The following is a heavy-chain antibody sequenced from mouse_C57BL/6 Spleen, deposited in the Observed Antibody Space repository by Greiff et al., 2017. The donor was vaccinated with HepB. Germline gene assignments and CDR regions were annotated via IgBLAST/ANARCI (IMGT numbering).Heavy chain of an antibody. CDR3: ARHLRGYLWYFDV. D-gene: IGHD2-2*01. Sequence: QVQLQQSGPGLVAPSQSLSITCTVSGFSLTSYGVHWVRQPPGKGLEWLVVIWSDGSTTYNSALKSRLSISKDNSKSQVFLKMNSLQTDDTAMYYCARHLRGYLWYFDVWGTGTTVTVSS. V-gene: IGHV2-6-1*01. CDR1: GFSLTSYG. CDR2: IWSDGST. J-gene: IGHJ1*03.